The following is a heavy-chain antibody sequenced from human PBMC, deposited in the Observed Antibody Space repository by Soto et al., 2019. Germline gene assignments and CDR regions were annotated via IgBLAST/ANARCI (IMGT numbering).Heavy chain of an antibody. CDR3: ARAAYEILTGYYTSYYFDY. CDR1: GYTFTSYG. D-gene: IGHD3-9*01. V-gene: IGHV1-18*01. CDR2: ISAYNGNT. J-gene: IGHJ4*02. Sequence: ASVKVSCKASGYTFTSYGISWVRQAPGQGLEWLGWISAYNGNTNYAQKFQGRVSMTTDASTSTAYMELRSLRSDDTAVYYCARAAYEILTGYYTSYYFDYRGQG.